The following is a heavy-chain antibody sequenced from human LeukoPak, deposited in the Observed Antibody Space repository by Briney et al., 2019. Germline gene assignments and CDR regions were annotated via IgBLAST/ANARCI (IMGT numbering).Heavy chain of an antibody. CDR3: ARDRGERGAAIDY. V-gene: IGHV4-59*01. CDR2: IYDSGGT. CDR1: GDSIGTYY. D-gene: IGHD2-2*01. Sequence: PSETLSLTCTVSGDSIGTYYWSWIRQPPGKGLEWIGYIYDSGGTNYNPSLKSRVTISVDTSKKQFSLKLNSVTAADTAVYYCARDRGERGAAIDYWGQGTLVTVSS. J-gene: IGHJ4*02.